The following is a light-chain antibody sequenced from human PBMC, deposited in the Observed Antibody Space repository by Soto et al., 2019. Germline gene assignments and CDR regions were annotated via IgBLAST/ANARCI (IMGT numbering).Light chain of an antibody. J-gene: IGKJ3*01. CDR3: HQYNSWPRGT. CDR1: QSVSSSF. Sequence: EIVLTQSPGTLSLSPGERATLSCRASQSVSSSFLAWYQQKPGQAPRLLIYGASNRATGIPDRFSGSGSGTDFTLIISSLQSEDSAVYYCHQYNSWPRGTFGPGTKVEIK. V-gene: IGKV3-20*01. CDR2: GAS.